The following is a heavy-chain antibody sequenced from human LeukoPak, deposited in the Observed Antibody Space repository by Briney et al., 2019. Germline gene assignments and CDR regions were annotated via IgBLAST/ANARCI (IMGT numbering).Heavy chain of an antibody. J-gene: IGHJ4*02. CDR1: GYTFTTYG. D-gene: IGHD2-2*01. Sequence: ASVKVSCKTSGYTFTTYGVSWVRQAPGQGLEWMGWVSGYTANTNYAERFQGRVTMTTDTSTSTVYLELTSLRSDDTAVYYCARGEVSASLYYFDFWGQGTLVTAS. CDR3: ARGEVSASLYYFDF. V-gene: IGHV1-18*01. CDR2: VSGYTANT.